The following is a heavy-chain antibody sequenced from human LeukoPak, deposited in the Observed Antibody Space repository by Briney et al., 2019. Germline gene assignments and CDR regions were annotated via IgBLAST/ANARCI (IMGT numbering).Heavy chain of an antibody. J-gene: IGHJ4*02. CDR1: EFTFDSYA. CDR3: AKTSVSSGWPELFDF. CDR2: ISGSGADT. D-gene: IGHD6-19*01. Sequence: GGSLRLSCAASEFTFDSYAMNWVRQAPGKGLEWVSAISGSGADTYYANSVKGRFTISRDNSKSTLFLQMDSLRAEDTAIYYCAKTSVSSGWPELFDFWGQGTLVTVSS. V-gene: IGHV3-23*01.